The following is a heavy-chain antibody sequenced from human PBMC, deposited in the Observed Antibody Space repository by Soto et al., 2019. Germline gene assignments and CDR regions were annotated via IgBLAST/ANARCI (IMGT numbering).Heavy chain of an antibody. CDR3: IRGGSPYYYDY. Sequence: EVQLVESGGGLVQPGGSLKLSCAASGFIFSGSAVHWVRQASGKGLEWVGRILSKAGNSATAYPASMQGRFTISTDDAESTAFRQMYSLKTEDTAVYYCIRGGSPYYYDYWGQGTLVAVSS. J-gene: IGHJ4*02. CDR2: ILSKAGNSAT. V-gene: IGHV3-73*01. CDR1: GFIFSGSA.